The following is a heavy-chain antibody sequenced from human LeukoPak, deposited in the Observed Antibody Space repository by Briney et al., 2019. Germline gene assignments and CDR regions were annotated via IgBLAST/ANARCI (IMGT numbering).Heavy chain of an antibody. CDR3: ARQRYSDY. CDR1: GFTFSRYW. CDR2: IKEDGSEN. V-gene: IGHV3-7*01. J-gene: IGHJ4*02. Sequence: GGSLKLSCAASGFTFSRYWMTWVRQAPGKGLEWVANIKEDGSENSYVESVKGRFTISRDNAKNSLYLQLNSLRAEDTAVYFCARQRYSDYWGQGTLVTVSS. D-gene: IGHD1-1*01.